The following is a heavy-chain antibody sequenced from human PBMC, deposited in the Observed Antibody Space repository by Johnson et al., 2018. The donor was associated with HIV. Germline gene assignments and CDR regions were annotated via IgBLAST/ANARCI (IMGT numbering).Heavy chain of an antibody. CDR3: VRNTKRGKYYAFDM. V-gene: IGHV3-72*01. CDR2: SRDRANSYTP. Sequence: VQLVESGGGLVQPGGCLRLSCAASGITLSDHYMDWVRQAPGRGLEWVGRSRDRANSYTPEYAASVKGRFTLSRDDSKNSLYLQMNSLKTEDTAVYYCVRNTKRGKYYAFDMWGQGTMVTVSS. D-gene: IGHD7-27*01. J-gene: IGHJ3*02. CDR1: GITLSDHY.